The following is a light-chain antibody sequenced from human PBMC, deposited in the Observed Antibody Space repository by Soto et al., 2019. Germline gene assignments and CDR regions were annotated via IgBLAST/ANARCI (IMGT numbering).Light chain of an antibody. V-gene: IGLV1-40*01. J-gene: IGLJ1*01. CDR2: ENN. CDR3: QSYDSSLSGYV. CDR1: SSNIGAGYE. Sequence: QAVLTQPPSVSEAPGQRVTISCTGSSSNIGAGYEAHWYQQVPGTAPKLLIYENNNRPSGVPDRFSGSKSGTSASLAITGLQXXDXAEYYCQSYDSSLSGYVFGTGTKVTV.